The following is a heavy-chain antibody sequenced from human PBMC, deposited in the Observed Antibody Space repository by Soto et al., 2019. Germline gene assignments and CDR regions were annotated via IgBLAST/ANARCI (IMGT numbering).Heavy chain of an antibody. CDR1: GFTFPSSA. V-gene: IGHV1-58*01. D-gene: IGHD3-22*01. J-gene: IGHJ4*02. CDR3: AAVPYYYDTSGTYFDY. Sequence: QMQLVQSGPEVKKPGTSVKVSCKASGFTFPSSAVQWVRQARGQRLEWIARIVVGSGNTHYAQKFQERLTSIRDMSTNTAYMELSILRSEDTAVYYCAAVPYYYDTSGTYFDYWGQGTLVTVSS. CDR2: IVVGSGNT.